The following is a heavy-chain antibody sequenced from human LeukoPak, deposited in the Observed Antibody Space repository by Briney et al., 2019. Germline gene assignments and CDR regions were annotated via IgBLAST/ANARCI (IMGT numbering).Heavy chain of an antibody. Sequence: PGGSLRLSCAASGFTFSSYAMSWVRQAPGKGLEWVSAISGSGGSTYHADSVKGRFTISRDNSKNTLYLQMNSLRAEDTAVYYCAKAPRIYCSGGSCYSDYWGQGTLVTVSS. V-gene: IGHV3-23*01. CDR3: AKAPRIYCSGGSCYSDY. D-gene: IGHD2-15*01. CDR1: GFTFSSYA. CDR2: ISGSGGST. J-gene: IGHJ4*02.